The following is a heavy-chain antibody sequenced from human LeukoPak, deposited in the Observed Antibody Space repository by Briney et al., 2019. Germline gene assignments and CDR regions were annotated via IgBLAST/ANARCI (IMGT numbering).Heavy chain of an antibody. Sequence: PGGSLRLSCAASGFIFPTYWMSWVRQSPGKGLEWVANINQDASHKNYVESVKGRFTISRDNANNLLFLQMNDLKAEDTAIYYCAGDPPTDSNWYPDYCGQGTLVTVSS. V-gene: IGHV3-7*01. CDR1: GFIFPTYW. CDR2: INQDASHK. CDR3: AGDPPTDSNWYPDY. J-gene: IGHJ4*02. D-gene: IGHD6-13*01.